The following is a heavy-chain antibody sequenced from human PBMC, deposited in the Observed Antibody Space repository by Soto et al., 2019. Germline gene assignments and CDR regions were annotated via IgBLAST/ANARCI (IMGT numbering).Heavy chain of an antibody. V-gene: IGHV1-3*01. CDR1: GYTFTSYA. J-gene: IGHJ5*02. CDR3: ARGIFCSGGSCGTWFDP. D-gene: IGHD2-15*01. Sequence: ASVKVSCKASGYTFTSYAMHWVRQAPGQRLEWMGWINAGNGNTKYSQKFQGRVTITRDTSASTAYMELSSLRSEDTAVYYCARGIFCSGGSCGTWFDPGAQETGVPVSS. CDR2: INAGNGNT.